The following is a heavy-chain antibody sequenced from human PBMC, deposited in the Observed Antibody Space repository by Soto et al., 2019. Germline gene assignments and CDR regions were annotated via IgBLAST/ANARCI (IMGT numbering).Heavy chain of an antibody. D-gene: IGHD3-22*01. CDR3: ARDLGYYASDGYFDY. CDR1: GFTFSDYY. V-gene: IGHV3-11*01. CDR2: ISSSGHTI. Sequence: PGGSLRLSCAASGFTFSDYYMSWIRQAPGKGLEWVSYISSSGHTIYYADSVKGRFTISRDNAKNSLYLQMNSLRAEDTAVYYCARDLGYYASDGYFDYWGQGTLVTVSS. J-gene: IGHJ4*02.